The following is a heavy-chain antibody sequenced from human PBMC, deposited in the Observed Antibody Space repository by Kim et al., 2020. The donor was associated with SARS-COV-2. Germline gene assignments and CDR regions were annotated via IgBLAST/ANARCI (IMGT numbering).Heavy chain of an antibody. V-gene: IGHV1-69*01. D-gene: IGHD1-26*01. Sequence: SAQKFQGRVTITADESTSTAYMELSSLRSEDTAVYYCARVAVGATWFDPWGQGTLVTVSS. CDR3: ARVAVGATWFDP. J-gene: IGHJ5*02.